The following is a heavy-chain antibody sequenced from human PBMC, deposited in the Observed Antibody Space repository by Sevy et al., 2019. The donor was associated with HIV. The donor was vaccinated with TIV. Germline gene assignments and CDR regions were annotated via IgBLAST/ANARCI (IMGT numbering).Heavy chain of an antibody. J-gene: IGHJ6*02. V-gene: IGHV1-18*01. CDR3: TRDTWELLTGIAYYYSGMDV. D-gene: IGHD1-26*01. Sequence: ASVKLSCQSSGYNFNIYTIHWVRQARGQGLEWVGRISPYDGDTDYAHNFHGRVSLTMDTSTSTAYLGLTSLRSDDTAVYFCTRDTWELLTGIAYYYSGMDVWGQGTTVTVSS. CDR1: GYNFNIYT. CDR2: ISPYDGDT.